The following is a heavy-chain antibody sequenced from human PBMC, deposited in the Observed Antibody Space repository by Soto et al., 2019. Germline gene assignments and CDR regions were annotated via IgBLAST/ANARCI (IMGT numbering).Heavy chain of an antibody. Sequence: PSETLSLTCAVSGGSISSGGYSWSWIRQPPGKGLEWIGYIYHSGSTYYNPSLKSRVTISVDRSKNQFSLKLSSVTAADTAVYYCASCGGDCYLAGLFDPWGQGTLVTVSS. CDR1: GGSISSGGYS. CDR2: IYHSGST. J-gene: IGHJ5*02. D-gene: IGHD2-21*02. CDR3: ASCGGDCYLAGLFDP. V-gene: IGHV4-30-2*01.